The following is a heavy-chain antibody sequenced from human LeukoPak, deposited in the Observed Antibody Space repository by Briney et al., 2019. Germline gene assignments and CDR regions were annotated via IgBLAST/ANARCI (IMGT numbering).Heavy chain of an antibody. D-gene: IGHD5-12*01. CDR2: IYSGGST. CDR3: ARRRGYSGYDWMGHFDY. CDR1: GFTVSSNY. J-gene: IGHJ4*02. V-gene: IGHV3-53*05. Sequence: PGGSLRLSCAASGFTVSSNYMSWVRQAPGKGLEWVSVIYSGGSTYYADSVKGRFTISRDNSKNTLYLQMNSLRAEDTAVYYCARRRGYSGYDWMGHFDYWGQGTLVAVSS.